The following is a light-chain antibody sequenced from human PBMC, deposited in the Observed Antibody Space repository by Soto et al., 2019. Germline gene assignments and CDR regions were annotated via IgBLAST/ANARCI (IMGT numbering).Light chain of an antibody. CDR3: QQYNNWPPWGT. CDR2: GAS. J-gene: IGKJ1*01. Sequence: EIVMTQSPATLSVSPGERATLSCRASQSVSSNLAWYQQKPGQAPRLLIYGASTRATGIPARFSGSGSGTEFTLTIRSLQSEDFAVYYCQQYNNWPPWGTFGQGTKVEIK. CDR1: QSVSSN. V-gene: IGKV3-15*01.